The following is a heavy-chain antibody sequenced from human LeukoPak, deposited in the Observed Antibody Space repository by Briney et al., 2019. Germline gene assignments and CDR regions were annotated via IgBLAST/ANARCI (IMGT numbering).Heavy chain of an antibody. D-gene: IGHD6-13*01. Sequence: SGPALVKPTQTLTLTCTFSGFSLSTSGMCVSWIRQPPGKALEWLARIDWDDDKYYSTSLKTRLTISKDTSKNQVVLTMTNMDPVDTATYYCARMGGSSYYYYMDVWGKGTTVTVSS. CDR2: IDWDDDK. CDR3: ARMGGSSYYYYMDV. CDR1: GFSLSTSGMC. V-gene: IGHV2-70*11. J-gene: IGHJ6*03.